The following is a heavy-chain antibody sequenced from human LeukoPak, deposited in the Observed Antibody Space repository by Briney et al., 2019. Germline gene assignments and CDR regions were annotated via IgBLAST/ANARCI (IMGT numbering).Heavy chain of an antibody. Sequence: PSETLSLTCTVSGGSISSYYWSWIRQPAGKGLEWIGRIYTSGSTNYNPSLKSRVTMSVDTSKNQFSLKLSSVTAADTAVYYCARDQGSSWYGDWFDPWGQGTLVTVSS. V-gene: IGHV4-4*07. CDR3: ARDQGSSWYGDWFDP. J-gene: IGHJ5*02. CDR2: IYTSGST. CDR1: GGSISSYY. D-gene: IGHD6-13*01.